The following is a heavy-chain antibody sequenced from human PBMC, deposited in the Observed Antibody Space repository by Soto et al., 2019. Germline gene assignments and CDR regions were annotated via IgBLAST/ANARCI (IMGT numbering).Heavy chain of an antibody. CDR1: GFTLSTYD. D-gene: IGHD6-19*01. CDR2: ISSSSAAI. Sequence: EVQLVESGGGLVQPGGSLRLSCVASGFTLSTYDMNWVRQAPGKGLQWVSHISSSSAAIVYADSVKGRITISRDNAKKSLYLQMNRLRDEDTAVYYCARGAVAGLYFFDYWGQGILVTVSS. V-gene: IGHV3-48*02. J-gene: IGHJ4*02. CDR3: ARGAVAGLYFFDY.